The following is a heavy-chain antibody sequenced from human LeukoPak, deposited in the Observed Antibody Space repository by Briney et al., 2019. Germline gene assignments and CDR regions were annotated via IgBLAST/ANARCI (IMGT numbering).Heavy chain of an antibody. J-gene: IGHJ5*02. D-gene: IGHD3-9*01. CDR3: ARDTGDYDILTGYYTQPETGFDP. Sequence: ASVKVSCKASGYTFTGYYMHWVRQAPGQGLEWMGWINPNSGGTNYAQKFQGRVTMTRDTSISTAYMELSRLRSDDTAVYYCARDTGDYDILTGYYTQPETGFDPWGQGTLVTVSS. V-gene: IGHV1-2*02. CDR2: INPNSGGT. CDR1: GYTFTGYY.